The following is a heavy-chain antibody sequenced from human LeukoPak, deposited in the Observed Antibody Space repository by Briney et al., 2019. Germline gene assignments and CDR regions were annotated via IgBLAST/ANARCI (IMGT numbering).Heavy chain of an antibody. D-gene: IGHD3-22*01. CDR1: GFIFDDYG. Sequence: PGGSLRLSCAASGFIFDDYGMSWVRQAPGKGLEWVSSITSSSSYIYYADSVKGRFTISRDNAKNSLYLQMNSLRVEDTAVYYCARHVVAVGFDYWGQGTLVTVSS. V-gene: IGHV3-21*01. J-gene: IGHJ4*02. CDR2: ITSSSSYI. CDR3: ARHVVAVGFDY.